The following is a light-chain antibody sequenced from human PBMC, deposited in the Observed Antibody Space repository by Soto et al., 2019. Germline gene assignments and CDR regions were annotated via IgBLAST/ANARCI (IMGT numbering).Light chain of an antibody. Sequence: QSVLTQPPSVSAAPGQKVTISCSGSSSNMGNNYVSWYQQLPGTAPKLLIYDNNKRPSGIPDRFSGSKSGTSATLGITGPQTGDEADYYCGTWDSSLSAGVFGGGTKLTVL. CDR1: SSNMGNNY. J-gene: IGLJ2*01. V-gene: IGLV1-51*01. CDR2: DNN. CDR3: GTWDSSLSAGV.